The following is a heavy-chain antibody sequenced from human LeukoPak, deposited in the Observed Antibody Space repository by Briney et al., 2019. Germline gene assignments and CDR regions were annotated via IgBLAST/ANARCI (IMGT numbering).Heavy chain of an antibody. Sequence: TSETLSLTCTVSGGSIISSSYYWGWIRQPPGKGLEWIGSIYSSGSTYYNPSLKSRCTISVDTSKNQFSLKVSSVTAADTAVYFCVSHAYSSSFDYWGQGTLVTVSS. CDR1: GGSIISSSYY. CDR3: VSHAYSSSFDY. V-gene: IGHV4-39*01. D-gene: IGHD6-13*01. J-gene: IGHJ4*02. CDR2: IYSSGST.